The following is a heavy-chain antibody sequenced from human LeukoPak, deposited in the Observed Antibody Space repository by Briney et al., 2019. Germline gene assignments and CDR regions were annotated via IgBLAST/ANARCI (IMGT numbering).Heavy chain of an antibody. CDR1: GGTFSSYA. V-gene: IGHV1-69*04. CDR2: IIPILGIA. D-gene: IGHD3-10*01. CDR3: ASRYYGSGSYWDFNWFDP. Sequence: GASVKVSCKASGGTFSSYAISWVRQAPGQGLEWMGRIIPILGIANYAQKFQGRVTMTADKSTSTAYMELSSLRSEDTAVYYCASRYYGSGSYWDFNWFDPWGQGTLVTVSS. J-gene: IGHJ5*02.